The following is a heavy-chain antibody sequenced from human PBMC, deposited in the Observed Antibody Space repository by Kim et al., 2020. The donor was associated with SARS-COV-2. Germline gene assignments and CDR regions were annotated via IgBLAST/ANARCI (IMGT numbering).Heavy chain of an antibody. J-gene: IGHJ4*02. CDR1: GFTFSSYA. V-gene: IGHV3-23*01. CDR3: AKDLIRGSGWYVGHYFDY. D-gene: IGHD6-19*01. CDR2: ISGSGGSA. Sequence: GGSLRLSCAASGFTFSSYAMSWVRQAPGKGLEWVSAISGSGGSAYYADSVKGRFTISRDNSKNTLYLQMNSLRAEDTAVYYCAKDLIRGSGWYVGHYFDYWGQGTLVTVSS.